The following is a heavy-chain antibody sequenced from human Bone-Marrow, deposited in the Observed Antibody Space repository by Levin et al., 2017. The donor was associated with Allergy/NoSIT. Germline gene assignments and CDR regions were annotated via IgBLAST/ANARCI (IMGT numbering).Heavy chain of an antibody. D-gene: IGHD2/OR15-2a*01. CDR1: GFTFSDYS. CDR3: VRGIIGDVRVAHKEAFDV. V-gene: IGHV3-21*01. CDR2: ISSDISDL. Sequence: GESLKISCIVSGFTFSDYSIYWVRQAPGKGLEWISSISSDISDLYYADSVKGRFTISRDNAKNSLNLQVSSLRAEDTAVYHCVRGIIGDVRVAHKEAFDVWGQGTMVTVSS. J-gene: IGHJ3*01.